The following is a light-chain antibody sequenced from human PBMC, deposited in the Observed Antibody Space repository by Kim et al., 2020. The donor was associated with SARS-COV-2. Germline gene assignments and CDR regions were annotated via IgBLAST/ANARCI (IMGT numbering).Light chain of an antibody. J-gene: IGLJ3*02. CDR1: SSNIGNNY. CDR3: GTWDSSLSGV. V-gene: IGLV1-51*01. CDR2: DNN. Sequence: QSVLTQPPSVSAAPGQKVTISCSGSSSNIGNNYVSWYQQLPGTAPQLLIYDNNKRPSGISDRFSGSKSGTSATLGITGLRTEDEADYYCGTWDSSLSGVFGGGTKLTVL.